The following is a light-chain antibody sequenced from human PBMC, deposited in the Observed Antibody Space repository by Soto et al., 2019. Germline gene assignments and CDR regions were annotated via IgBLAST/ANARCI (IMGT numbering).Light chain of an antibody. Sequence: DIQMTQSPSTLSASVGDRVIITCRASQSISSWLAWYQQKPGKAPKLLIYDASSLESGVPSRFSGSGSGTDFTLTISSLQPEDSATYYCQQFNKYPLTFGGGTRWIS. V-gene: IGKV1-5*01. J-gene: IGKJ4*01. CDR1: QSISSW. CDR2: DAS. CDR3: QQFNKYPLT.